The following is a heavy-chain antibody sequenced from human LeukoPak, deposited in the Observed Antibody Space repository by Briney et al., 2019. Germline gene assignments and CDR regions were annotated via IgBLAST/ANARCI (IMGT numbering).Heavy chain of an antibody. CDR2: ISAYNGNT. Sequence: GASVKVSCKASGYTFTSYGISWVRQAPGQGLEWMGWISAYNGNTNYAQKFQGRVTITADESTSTAYMELSSLRSEDTAVYYCARDRGSYYFDYWGQGTLVTVSS. CDR3: ARDRGSYYFDY. D-gene: IGHD1-26*01. V-gene: IGHV1-18*01. CDR1: GYTFTSYG. J-gene: IGHJ4*02.